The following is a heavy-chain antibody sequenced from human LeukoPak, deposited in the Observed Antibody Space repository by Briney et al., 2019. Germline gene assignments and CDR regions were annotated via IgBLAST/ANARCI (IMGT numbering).Heavy chain of an antibody. D-gene: IGHD1-26*01. Sequence: PGGSLRLSCAASGFTFSSYSMNWLRQAPGKGLEWFSSISSSSSYIYYADSVKGRFTISRDNAKNSLYLQMNSLRAEDTAVYYCARVGAKYNYYYYMDVWGKGTTVTVSS. CDR2: ISSSSSYI. J-gene: IGHJ6*03. CDR1: GFTFSSYS. V-gene: IGHV3-21*01. CDR3: ARVGAKYNYYYYMDV.